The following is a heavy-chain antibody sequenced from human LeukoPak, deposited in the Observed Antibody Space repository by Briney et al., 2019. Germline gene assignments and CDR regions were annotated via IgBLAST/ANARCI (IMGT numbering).Heavy chain of an antibody. D-gene: IGHD2-2*01. CDR2: INQSGST. V-gene: IGHV4-34*01. CDR1: GGSFSGYY. CDR3: ARVSGYCSSTSCLHWVDP. J-gene: IGHJ5*02. Sequence: SETLSLTCAVYGGSFSGYYWGWIRQPPGKGLEWIGEINQSGSTNYNPSFKSRVTISVDTSKNQFSLDLSSVTATDTAVYYCARVSGYCSSTSCLHWVDPWGQGTLVIVSS.